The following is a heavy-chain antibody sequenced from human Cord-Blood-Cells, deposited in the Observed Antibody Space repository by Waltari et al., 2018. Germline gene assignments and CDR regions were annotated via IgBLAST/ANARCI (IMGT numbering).Heavy chain of an antibody. Sequence: QVQLVQSGAEVKKPGASVKVSCKASGYTFTGYYMHWVRQAPGQGLEWMGGINATRGGTNYAQKFQGRVTMTRDPSISTAYMELSRLRSDDTAVYYCARGGPSRSSSVDYWGQGTLVTVSS. J-gene: IGHJ4*02. CDR3: ARGGPSRSSSVDY. V-gene: IGHV1-2*02. CDR2: INATRGGT. D-gene: IGHD6-6*01. CDR1: GYTFTGYY.